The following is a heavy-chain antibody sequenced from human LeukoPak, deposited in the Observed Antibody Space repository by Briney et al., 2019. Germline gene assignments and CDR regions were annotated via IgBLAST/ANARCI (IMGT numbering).Heavy chain of an antibody. CDR2: INHSGST. D-gene: IGHD3-3*01. CDR3: ARGSEYYDFWSGYSSPFDY. Sequence: PSETLSLTCAVYGGSFSGYYWSWIRQPPRKGLEWIGEINHSGSTNYNPSLKSRVTISVDTSKNQFSLKLSSVTAADTAVYYCARGSEYYDFWSGYSSPFDYWGQGTLVTVSS. CDR1: GGSFSGYY. V-gene: IGHV4-34*01. J-gene: IGHJ4*02.